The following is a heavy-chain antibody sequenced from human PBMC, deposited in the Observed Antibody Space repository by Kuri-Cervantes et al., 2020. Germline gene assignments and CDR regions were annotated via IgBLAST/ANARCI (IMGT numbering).Heavy chain of an antibody. J-gene: IGHJ3*02. D-gene: IGHD2-2*01. V-gene: IGHV4-59*01. CDR3: ARGGGDIVVVPAAKRKNAFDI. CDR2: IYYSGST. CDR1: GGSISSYY. Sequence: SETLSLTCTVSGGSISSYYWSWIRQPPGKGLEWIGYIYYSGSTNYNPSLKSRVTISVDTSKNQFSLKLSSVTAADTAVYYCARGGGDIVVVPAAKRKNAFDIWGQGAMVTVSS.